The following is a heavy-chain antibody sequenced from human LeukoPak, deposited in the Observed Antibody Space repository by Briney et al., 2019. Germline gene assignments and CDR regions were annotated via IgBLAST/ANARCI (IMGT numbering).Heavy chain of an antibody. CDR2: ISYDGSNK. V-gene: IGHV3-30-3*01. Sequence: GRSLRLSCAASGFIFSSYAMHWVRQAPGKGLEWVAVISYDGSNKYYADSVKGRFTISRDNSKNTLYLQMNSLRAEDTAVYYCARVIESLYYFDYWGQGTLVTVSS. J-gene: IGHJ4*02. CDR1: GFIFSSYA. CDR3: ARVIESLYYFDY.